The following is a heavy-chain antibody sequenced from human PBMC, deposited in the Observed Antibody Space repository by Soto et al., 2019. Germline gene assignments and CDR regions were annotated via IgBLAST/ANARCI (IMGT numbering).Heavy chain of an antibody. D-gene: IGHD3-16*02. V-gene: IGHV5-51*01. CDR1: GYSFTSYW. Sequence: VSLKISCKGSGYSFTSYWIGWVRQMPGKGLEWMGIIYPGDSDTRYSPSFQGQVTISADKSISTAYLQWSSLKASDTAMYYCARHRSDYVWGSYLNFDYWGQGTLVTVSS. CDR3: ARHRSDYVWGSYLNFDY. CDR2: IYPGDSDT. J-gene: IGHJ4*02.